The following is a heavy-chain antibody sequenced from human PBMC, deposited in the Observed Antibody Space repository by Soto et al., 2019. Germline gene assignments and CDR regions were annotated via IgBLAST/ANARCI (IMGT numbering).Heavy chain of an antibody. CDR2: VDPNSGAT. CDR1: GYSFTAFY. D-gene: IGHD3-10*02. J-gene: IGHJ4*02. CDR3: ARYNYVPLDY. V-gene: IGHV1-2*02. Sequence: QVQLVQSGAEMKKPGASVKVSCRPSGYSFTAFYIHWVRQAPGQGLAWMGWVDPNSGATRNAQNFQGRVTKTRDTSTSTVYMELNWLRSDDTAVYYCARYNYVPLDYWGQGNRVTFSS.